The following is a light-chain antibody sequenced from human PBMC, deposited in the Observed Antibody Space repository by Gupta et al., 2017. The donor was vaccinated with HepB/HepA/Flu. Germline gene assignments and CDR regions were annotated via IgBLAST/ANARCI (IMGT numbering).Light chain of an antibody. J-gene: IGLJ2*01. Sequence: QSALTQPASVSGSPGQTITISCTGTSSDVGGYNFVSWYQQHPGKAPKLLIYDVSHRPSGVSNRFSGSKSGNTASLTISGLQAEDEADYYCSSYITSSTLVVFGGGTKLTV. CDR3: SSYITSSTLVV. CDR1: SSDVGGYNF. CDR2: DVS. V-gene: IGLV2-14*03.